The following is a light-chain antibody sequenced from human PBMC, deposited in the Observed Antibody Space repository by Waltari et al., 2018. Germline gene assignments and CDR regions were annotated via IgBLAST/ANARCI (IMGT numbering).Light chain of an antibody. V-gene: IGKV3-20*01. J-gene: IGKJ1*01. CDR2: GAS. Sequence: EIVLTQSPGTLSLSPGERATLSCWTSQSVGRTLAWYQQKPGQPPRLLIDGASIRATGIPDRFSGSGSGTDFSLTISRLEPEDFAVYYCQHYVRLPVTFGQGTKVEIK. CDR1: QSVGRT. CDR3: QHYVRLPVT.